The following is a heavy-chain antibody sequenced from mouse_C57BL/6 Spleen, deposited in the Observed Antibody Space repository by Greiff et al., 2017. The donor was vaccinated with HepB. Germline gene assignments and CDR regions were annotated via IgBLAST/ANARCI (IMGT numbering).Heavy chain of an antibody. CDR2: IDPETGGT. Sequence: VQLQQSGAELVRPGASVTLSCKASGYTFTDYEMHWVKQTPVHGLEWIGAIDPETGGTAYNQKFKGKAILTADKSSSTAYMELRSLTSEDSAVYYCTLYYGSSSWFAYWGQGTLVTVSA. D-gene: IGHD1-1*01. CDR1: GYTFTDYE. J-gene: IGHJ3*01. V-gene: IGHV1-15*01. CDR3: TLYYGSSSWFAY.